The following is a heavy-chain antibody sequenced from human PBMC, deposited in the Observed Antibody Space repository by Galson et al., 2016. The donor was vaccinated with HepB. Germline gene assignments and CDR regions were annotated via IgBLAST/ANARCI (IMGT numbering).Heavy chain of an antibody. CDR1: GSTFTDYY. D-gene: IGHD1-26*01. J-gene: IGHJ4*02. CDR3: ARDRWGTGDFDY. V-gene: IGHV1-2*04. Sequence: QSGAEVKKPGESLKISCKASGSTFTDYYMHWVRQAPGQGLEWMGWINPNSGGTNYVKKFQAWVTMTRDTSISTAYMELSRLRSDDTAVYYCARDRWGTGDFDYWGQGTLVTVSS. CDR2: INPNSGGT.